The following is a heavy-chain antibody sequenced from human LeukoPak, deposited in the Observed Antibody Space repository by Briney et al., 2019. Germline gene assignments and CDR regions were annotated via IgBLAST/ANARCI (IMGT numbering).Heavy chain of an antibody. CDR1: GGTISSGDYY. CDR3: AREPTLGSLWAFDI. Sequence: SQTLSLTCTVSGGTISSGDYYWSWIRQPPGKGLEWIGYIYYSGSTYYNPSLKSRVTISVDTSKNQFSLKLSSVTAADTAVYYCAREPTLGSLWAFDIWGQGTMVTVSS. V-gene: IGHV4-30-4*01. J-gene: IGHJ3*02. D-gene: IGHD2/OR15-2a*01. CDR2: IYYSGST.